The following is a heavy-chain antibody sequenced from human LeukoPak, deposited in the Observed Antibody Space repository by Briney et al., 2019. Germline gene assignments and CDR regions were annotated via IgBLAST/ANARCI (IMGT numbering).Heavy chain of an antibody. V-gene: IGHV1-46*01. D-gene: IGHD6-19*01. CDR1: GYTITSYY. CDR3: AKGEPQWHEAFDI. CDR2: INPGGGST. J-gene: IGHJ3*02. Sequence: ASVKVSCKASGYTITSYYMHWVRQAPGQGLEWMGIINPGGGSTTYAQKFQGRVTMTRDTSTSTVYMELSSLRSDDTAVYYCAKGEPQWHEAFDIWGQGTMVTVSS.